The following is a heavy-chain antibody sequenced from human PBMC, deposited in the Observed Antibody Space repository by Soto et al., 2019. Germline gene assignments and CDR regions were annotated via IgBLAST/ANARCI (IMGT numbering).Heavy chain of an antibody. V-gene: IGHV4-38-2*02. D-gene: IGHD6-13*01. CDR2: VYHSGAT. J-gene: IGHJ5*02. CDR3: ARERSFARPAGWFEP. CDR1: GYSMTSGFY. Sequence: SETLSLTCDVSGYSMTSGFYWGWIRQTPGKGLEWIGSVYHSGATYYNPSLQSRVSISVDTPKSQFSLKLISATAADTGTYYCARERSFARPAGWFEPWGQGTQVTVSS.